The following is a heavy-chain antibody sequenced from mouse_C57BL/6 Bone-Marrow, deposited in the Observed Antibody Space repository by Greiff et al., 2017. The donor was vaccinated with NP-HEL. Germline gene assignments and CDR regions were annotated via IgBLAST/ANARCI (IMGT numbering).Heavy chain of an antibody. J-gene: IGHJ1*03. V-gene: IGHV1-59*01. CDR3: ARADYYGSSYWYFDV. CDR2: IDPSDSYT. Sequence: QVQLKQPGAELVRPGTSVKLSCKASGYTFTSYWMHWVKQRPGQGLEWIGVIDPSDSYTNYNQKFKGKATLTVDTSSSTAYMQLSSLTSEDSAVYYSARADYYGSSYWYFDVWGTGTTVTVSS. CDR1: GYTFTSYW. D-gene: IGHD1-1*01.